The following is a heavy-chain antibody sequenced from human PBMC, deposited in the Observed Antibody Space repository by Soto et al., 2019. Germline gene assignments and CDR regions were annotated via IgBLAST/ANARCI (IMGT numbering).Heavy chain of an antibody. CDR2: IYYSGST. D-gene: IGHD2-15*01. CDR3: ARDIRGYCSGGSCYSNWFDP. Sequence: SETLSLTCTVSGGSISSGGYYWSWIRQHPGKGLEWIGYIYYSGSTYYNPSLKSRVTISVDTSKNQFSLKLSSVTAADTAAYYCARDIRGYCSGGSCYSNWFDPWGQGTLVTVSS. CDR1: GGSISSGGYY. J-gene: IGHJ5*02. V-gene: IGHV4-31*03.